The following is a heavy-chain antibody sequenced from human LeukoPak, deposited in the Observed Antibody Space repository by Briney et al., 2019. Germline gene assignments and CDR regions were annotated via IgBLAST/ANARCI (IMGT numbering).Heavy chain of an antibody. D-gene: IGHD1-14*01. Sequence: GGSLRLSCVVSGFTLSSYSMSWVRQAPGKGLEWVSFISTGSSTIYYADSVKGRFTISRDNAKNSLYLQMNSLRAEDTAVYYCARLAAGVAFWGQGTLVTVSS. CDR3: ARLAAGVAF. J-gene: IGHJ4*02. CDR1: GFTLSSYS. CDR2: ISTGSSTI. V-gene: IGHV3-48*01.